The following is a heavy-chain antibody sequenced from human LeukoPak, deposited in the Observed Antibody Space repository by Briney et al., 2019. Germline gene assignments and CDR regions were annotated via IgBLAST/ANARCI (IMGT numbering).Heavy chain of an antibody. Sequence: GESLKISCKGSGYSFTSYWIGWVRQMPGKGLEWMGIIYPGDSDTRYSPSFQGQVTISADKSISTAYLQRSSLKASDTAMYYCARLPYYDFWSGYYYFDYWGQGTLVTVSS. J-gene: IGHJ4*02. V-gene: IGHV5-51*01. CDR1: GYSFTSYW. D-gene: IGHD3-3*01. CDR2: IYPGDSDT. CDR3: ARLPYYDFWSGYYYFDY.